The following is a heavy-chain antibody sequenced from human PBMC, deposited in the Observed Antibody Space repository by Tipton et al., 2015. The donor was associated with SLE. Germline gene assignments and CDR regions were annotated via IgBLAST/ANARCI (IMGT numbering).Heavy chain of an antibody. D-gene: IGHD1-26*01. CDR1: GFTFSSYE. Sequence: SLRLSCAASGFTFSSYEMNWVRQAPGKGLEWVSYISSSGSTIYHADSVKGRFTISRDNAKNSLYLQMNSLRAEDTAVYYCARARGVLGGSGWYFELWGRGTLVTVSS. V-gene: IGHV3-48*03. CDR2: ISSSGSTI. J-gene: IGHJ2*01. CDR3: ARARGVLGGSGWYFEL.